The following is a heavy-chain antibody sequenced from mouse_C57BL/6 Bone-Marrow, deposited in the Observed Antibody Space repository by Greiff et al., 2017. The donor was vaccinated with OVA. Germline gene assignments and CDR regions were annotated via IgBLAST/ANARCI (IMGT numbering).Heavy chain of an antibody. CDR2: IRSKSSNYAT. V-gene: IGHV10-3*01. J-gene: IGHJ4*01. CDR3: VRDAPSYDAMDY. Sequence: EVQLQESGGGLVQPKGSLKLSCAASGFTFNTYAMHWVRQAPGKGLEWVACIRSKSSNYATYYADSVKARFTISRGASQSMLNLQMNNLKTEDTAMYYCVRDAPSYDAMDYWGQGTSVTVSS. CDR1: GFTFNTYA.